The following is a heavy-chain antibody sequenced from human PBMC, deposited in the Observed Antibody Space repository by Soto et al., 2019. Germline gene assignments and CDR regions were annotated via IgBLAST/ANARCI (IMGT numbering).Heavy chain of an antibody. V-gene: IGHV4-39*01. CDR2: IYYSGST. CDR3: ARTSGYDFQSFDY. CDR1: GGSISSSSYY. Sequence: SETLSLTCTVSGGSISSSSYYWGWIRQPPGKGLEWTGSIYYSGSTYYNPSLKSRVTISVDTSKNQFSLKLSSVTAADTAVYYCARTSGYDFQSFDYWGQGTLVTVSS. D-gene: IGHD5-12*01. J-gene: IGHJ4*02.